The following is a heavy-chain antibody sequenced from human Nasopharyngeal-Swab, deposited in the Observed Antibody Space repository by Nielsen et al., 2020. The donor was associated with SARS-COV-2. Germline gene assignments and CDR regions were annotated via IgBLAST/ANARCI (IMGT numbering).Heavy chain of an antibody. Sequence: ASVKVSCKASGYTFTDYYMHWVRQAPGQGLEWMGRINPNSGDTKYAQKFQGRVTVTRDTSINTAYMELSSLRFDDTAVYYCARDDGDVPGMTGSGPPGGYWGQGTLVTVSS. V-gene: IGHV1-2*06. J-gene: IGHJ4*02. CDR3: ARDDGDVPGMTGSGPPGGY. CDR1: GYTFTDYY. CDR2: INPNSGDT. D-gene: IGHD1-14*01.